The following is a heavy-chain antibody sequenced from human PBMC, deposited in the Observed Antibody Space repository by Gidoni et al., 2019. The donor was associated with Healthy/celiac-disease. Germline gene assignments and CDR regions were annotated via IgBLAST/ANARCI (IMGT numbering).Heavy chain of an antibody. V-gene: IGHV3-30*18. CDR1: GFTFSSYG. D-gene: IGHD2-21*02. J-gene: IGHJ4*02. CDR3: AKDSAGGNSEVDY. Sequence: QVQLVESGGGVVQPGRSLRLSCAAYGFTFSSYGMHWVRQAPGKGLEWVAVRSYDGSNKYYADSVKGRFTISRDNSKNTLYLQMNSLRAEDTAVYYCAKDSAGGNSEVDYWGQGTLGTVSS. CDR2: RSYDGSNK.